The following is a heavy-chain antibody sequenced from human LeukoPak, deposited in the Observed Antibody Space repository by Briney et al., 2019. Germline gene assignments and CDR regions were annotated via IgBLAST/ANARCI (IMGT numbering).Heavy chain of an antibody. D-gene: IGHD6-13*01. Sequence: VASVKVSCKASGGTFSSYAISWVRQAPGQGLEWMGRIIPILGIANYAQKFQGRVTITADESTSTAYMELSSLRSEDTAVYYCARSAAADANPFDYWGQGTLVTVSS. CDR1: GGTFSSYA. CDR2: IIPILGIA. CDR3: ARSAAADANPFDY. J-gene: IGHJ4*02. V-gene: IGHV1-69*04.